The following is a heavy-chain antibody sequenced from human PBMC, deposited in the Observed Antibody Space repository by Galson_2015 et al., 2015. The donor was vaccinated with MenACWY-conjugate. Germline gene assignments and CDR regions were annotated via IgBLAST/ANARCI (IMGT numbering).Heavy chain of an antibody. CDR3: ARGVNLSTMAGY. V-gene: IGHV4-59*01. D-gene: IGHD3-10*01. CDR1: GGSISRYY. CDR2: MYYSGST. J-gene: IGHJ4*02. Sequence: ETLSLTCTVSGGSISRYYWSWIRQPPGKGLEWIGYMYYSGSTNYNPSLKSRVTISVDTSKNQFSLKLTSVTAADTAVYYCARGVNLSTMAGYWGQGTLVTVSS.